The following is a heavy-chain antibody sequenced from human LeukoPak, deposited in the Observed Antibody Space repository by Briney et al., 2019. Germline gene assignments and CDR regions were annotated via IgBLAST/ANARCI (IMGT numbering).Heavy chain of an antibody. Sequence: SVKVSCKASGGTFSSYAISWVRQAPGQGLERMGGIIPIFGTANYAQKFQGRVTITADKSTSTAYMELSSLRSEDTAVYYCARDLNPSGYCSGGSCRRGAFDIWGQGTMVTVSS. D-gene: IGHD2-15*01. V-gene: IGHV1-69*06. J-gene: IGHJ3*02. CDR2: IIPIFGTA. CDR1: GGTFSSYA. CDR3: ARDLNPSGYCSGGSCRRGAFDI.